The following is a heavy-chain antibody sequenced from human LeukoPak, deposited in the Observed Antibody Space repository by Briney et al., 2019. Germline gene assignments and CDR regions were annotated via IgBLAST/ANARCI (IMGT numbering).Heavy chain of an antibody. CDR3: ARQTGASTNFDN. J-gene: IGHJ4*02. CDR1: GFTVSSSY. Sequence: PGGSLRLSCAASGFTVSSSYISWVRQAPEKGLEWVSAIYSDDTTYYANSVKGRFTISRDSSKNMLFLLMNSLRAEDTAIYHCARQTGASTNFDNWGQGTLVTVSS. V-gene: IGHV3-53*01. CDR2: IYSDDTT. D-gene: IGHD2-2*01.